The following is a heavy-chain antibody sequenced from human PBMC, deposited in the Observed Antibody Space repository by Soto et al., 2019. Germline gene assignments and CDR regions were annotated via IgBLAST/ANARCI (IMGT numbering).Heavy chain of an antibody. V-gene: IGHV2-26*01. CDR2: IFSNDEK. CDR3: ARIQIKEDYSSSWPQFDY. D-gene: IGHD6-13*01. CDR1: GFSLSNARMG. J-gene: IGHJ4*02. Sequence: QVTLKESGPVLVKPTETLTLTCTVSGFSLSNARMGVSWIRQPPGKALEWLAHIFSNDEKSYSTSLKSRLTITKDTSKSQVVLTMTNMDPVDTATYYCARIQIKEDYSSSWPQFDYWGQGTLVTVSS.